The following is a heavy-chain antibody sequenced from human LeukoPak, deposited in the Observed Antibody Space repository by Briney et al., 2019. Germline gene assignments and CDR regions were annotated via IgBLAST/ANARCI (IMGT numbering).Heavy chain of an antibody. D-gene: IGHD3-9*01. CDR1: GGTFSNYG. Sequence: PLASVKVSCKASGGTFSNYGINWVRQAPGQGLEWMGRIIPMLGIPNYAQKVQGRVTITADKSTTTAYMELSSLRSEDTAVYCCARPTGRLGAFEIWGEGTMVTVSS. CDR2: IIPMLGIP. J-gene: IGHJ3*02. V-gene: IGHV1-69*04. CDR3: ARPTGRLGAFEI.